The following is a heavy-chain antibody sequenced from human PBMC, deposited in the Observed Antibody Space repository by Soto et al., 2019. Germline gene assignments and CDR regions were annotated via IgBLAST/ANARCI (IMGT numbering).Heavy chain of an antibody. CDR3: ARPHIPEGYRSSYFDD. D-gene: IGHD6-6*01. CDR2: ISAYNGNT. Sequence: ASVKVSCKASGGTFSSYTISWVRQAPGQGLEWMGWISAYNGNTNYAQKLQGRVTMTTDTATSTAYMELRSLRSDDTAVYYCARPHIPEGYRSSYFDDWGQGTLVTVSS. V-gene: IGHV1-18*01. CDR1: GGTFSSYT. J-gene: IGHJ4*02.